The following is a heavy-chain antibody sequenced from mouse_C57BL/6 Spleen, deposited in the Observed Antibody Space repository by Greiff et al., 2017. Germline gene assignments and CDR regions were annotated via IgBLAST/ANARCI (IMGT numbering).Heavy chain of an antibody. CDR2: IYPGNSDT. Sequence: VQLQQSGTVLARPGASVKMSCKTSGYTFTSYWMHWVKQRPGQGLEWIGAIYPGNSDTSYNQKFKGKAKLTAVTSASTAYMELSSLTTEDSAVYYCTEDYGSSFWFAYWGQGTLVTVSA. CDR1: GYTFTSYW. V-gene: IGHV1-5*01. CDR3: TEDYGSSFWFAY. J-gene: IGHJ3*01. D-gene: IGHD1-1*01.